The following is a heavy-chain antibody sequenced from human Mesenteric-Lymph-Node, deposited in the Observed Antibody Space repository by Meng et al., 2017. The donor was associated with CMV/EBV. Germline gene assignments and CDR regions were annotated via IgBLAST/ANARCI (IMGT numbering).Heavy chain of an antibody. CDR1: GGRFSSYT. CDR2: IIPTLGIA. Sequence: SGGRFSSYTISWGRQAPGQGLEWMGGIIPTLGIASYAQKFEGRVTMTADKSTSTAYMELRSLTSEDTAVYYCARDQGDYVNAFNWFDPWGQGSLVTVSS. D-gene: IGHD3-16*01. CDR3: ARDQGDYVNAFNWFDP. V-gene: IGHV1-69*10. J-gene: IGHJ5*02.